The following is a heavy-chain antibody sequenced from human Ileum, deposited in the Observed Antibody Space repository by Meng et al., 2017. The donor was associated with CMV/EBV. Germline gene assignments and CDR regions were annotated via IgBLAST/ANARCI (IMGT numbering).Heavy chain of an antibody. D-gene: IGHD1-1*01. J-gene: IGHJ6*02. Sequence: ASVKVSCKASGYTFTSCDINWVRQAAGQGLEWMGWMNPNSGNTSYAQKFQGRVTMTTDTSTSTAYMELRSLRFDDTAIYYCARRDFHPKYTGMDVWGQGTTVTVSS. CDR2: MNPNSGNT. CDR3: ARRDFHPKYTGMDV. V-gene: IGHV1-8*01. CDR1: GYTFTSCD.